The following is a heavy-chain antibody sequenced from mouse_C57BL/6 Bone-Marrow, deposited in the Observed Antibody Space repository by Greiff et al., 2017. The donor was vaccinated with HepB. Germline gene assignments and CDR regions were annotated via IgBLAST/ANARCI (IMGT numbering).Heavy chain of an antibody. D-gene: IGHD2-1*01. CDR3: ARYNGNWFAY. CDR2: IRNKANGYTT. CDR1: GFTFTDYY. J-gene: IGHJ3*01. Sequence: VQLKESGGGLVQPGGSLSLSCAASGFTFTDYYMSWVRQPPGKALEWLGFIRNKANGYTTEYSASVKGRFTISRDNSQSILYLQMNALRAEDSATYYCARYNGNWFAYWGQGTLVTVSA. V-gene: IGHV7-3*01.